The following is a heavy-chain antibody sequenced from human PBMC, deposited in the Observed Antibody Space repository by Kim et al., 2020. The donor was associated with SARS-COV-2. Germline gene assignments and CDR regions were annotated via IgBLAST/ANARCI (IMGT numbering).Heavy chain of an antibody. D-gene: IGHD2-2*02. Sequence: GGSLRLSCAASGFTFSSYWMSWVRQAPGKGLEWVANIKQDGSEKYYVDSVKGRFTISRDNAKNSLYLQMNSLRAEDTAVYYCARAFLVPAAIVFFDYWGQGTLVTVSS. V-gene: IGHV3-7*01. J-gene: IGHJ4*02. CDR1: GFTFSSYW. CDR3: ARAFLVPAAIVFFDY. CDR2: IKQDGSEK.